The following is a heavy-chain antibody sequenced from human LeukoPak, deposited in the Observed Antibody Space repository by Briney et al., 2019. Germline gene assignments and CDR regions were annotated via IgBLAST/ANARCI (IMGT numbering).Heavy chain of an antibody. D-gene: IGHD2-15*01. CDR2: IYHSGST. V-gene: IGHV4-30-2*01. J-gene: IGHJ4*02. CDR1: GGSISSGGYY. CDR3: ARVGGRWQLPYYFDY. Sequence: SQTLSLTYTVSGGSISSGGYYWSWIRQPPGKGLKWIGYIYHSGSTYYNPSLKSRVTISVDRSKNQFSLKLSSVTAADTAVYYCARVGGRWQLPYYFDYWGQGTLVTVSS.